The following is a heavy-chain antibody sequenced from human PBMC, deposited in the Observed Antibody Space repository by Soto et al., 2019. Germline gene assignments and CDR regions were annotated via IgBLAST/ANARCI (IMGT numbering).Heavy chain of an antibody. D-gene: IGHD3-3*01. CDR1: GFTFSSYG. Sequence: GGSLRLSCAASGFTFSSYGMHWVRQAPGKGLEWVAVISYDGSNKYYADSVKGRFTISRDNSKNTLYLQMNSLRAEDTAGYYCAKDGRWNDFWSGYFNPNNYYYYYMDVWGKGTTVTVSS. J-gene: IGHJ6*03. CDR2: ISYDGSNK. V-gene: IGHV3-30*18. CDR3: AKDGRWNDFWSGYFNPNNYYYYYMDV.